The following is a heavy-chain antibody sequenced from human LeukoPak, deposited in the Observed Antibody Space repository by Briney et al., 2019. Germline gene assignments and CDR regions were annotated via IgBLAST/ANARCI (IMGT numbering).Heavy chain of an antibody. V-gene: IGHV1-2*02. Sequence: ASVKVSCKASGYTFTSYAMHWVRQAPGQGLEWMGWITPSGGTNYPQKFQGRVAITRDTSITTAYMDLSRLTSDDTAVYYCARIACSGGSCYSDYYYYYGMDVWGQGTTVTVSS. CDR3: ARIACSGGSCYSDYYYYYGMDV. CDR2: ITPSGGT. J-gene: IGHJ6*02. D-gene: IGHD2-15*01. CDR1: GYTFTSYA.